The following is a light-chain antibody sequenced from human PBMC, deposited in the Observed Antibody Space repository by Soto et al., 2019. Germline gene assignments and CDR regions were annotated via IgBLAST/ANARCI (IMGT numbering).Light chain of an antibody. V-gene: IGLV1-44*01. J-gene: IGLJ3*02. Sequence: QSVLTQPPSASGTPGQTVAISCSGSSSNIGSNTVNWYQQFPGTAPKLLIYGNNQRPSGVPVRLSGSKSDTSASLAISGLLSEDESDYYCATWDDSLNGWVFGGGTKLTVL. CDR3: ATWDDSLNGWV. CDR1: SSNIGSNT. CDR2: GNN.